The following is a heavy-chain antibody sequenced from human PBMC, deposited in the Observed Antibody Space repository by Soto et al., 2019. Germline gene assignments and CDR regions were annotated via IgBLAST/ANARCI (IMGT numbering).Heavy chain of an antibody. V-gene: IGHV3-21*01. CDR3: ARGERVGDPMFDY. CDR2: LTTTTSTYI. CDR1: GFDFSDYS. Sequence: VGSRTLSCVASGFDFSDYSIILIRSVPGKGLEWVSSLTTTTSTYIHYADSVTGRFTIFRDSTKNSVCLQMDSLKAEDTAIYYCARGERVGDPMFDYWGQGTLVTVS. D-gene: IGHD4-17*01. J-gene: IGHJ4*02.